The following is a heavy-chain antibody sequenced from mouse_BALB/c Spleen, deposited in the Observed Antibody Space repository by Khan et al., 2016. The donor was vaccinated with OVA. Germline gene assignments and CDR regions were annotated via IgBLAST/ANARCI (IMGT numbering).Heavy chain of an antibody. J-gene: IGHJ4*01. CDR2: INNGGSYT. Sequence: EVQLQESGGGLVEPGGSLKLSCAASGFAFSSYDMSWVRQTPEKRLEWVATINNGGSYTYYPDSVKGRFTISRDNARNTLYLQMSSLRSEDTALYYCERQGGFNPYFGMDYRDQGTSVTVSS. CDR3: ERQGGFNPYFGMDY. V-gene: IGHV5-9*02. CDR1: GFAFSSYD.